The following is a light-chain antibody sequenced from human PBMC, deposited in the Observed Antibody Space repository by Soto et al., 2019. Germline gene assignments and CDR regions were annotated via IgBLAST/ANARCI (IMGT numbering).Light chain of an antibody. CDR1: SSNIGVNT. V-gene: IGLV1-44*01. CDR3: AAWDDSLNGHVV. CDR2: STN. J-gene: IGLJ2*01. Sequence: QSVLTQPPSASGTPGQRASISCSGSSSNIGVNTVNWYQQLPGTAPTLLIYSTNQRPSGVPDRFSGSKSGTSASPAISGLQSEDEADYYCAAWDDSLNGHVVFGGGTKLTVL.